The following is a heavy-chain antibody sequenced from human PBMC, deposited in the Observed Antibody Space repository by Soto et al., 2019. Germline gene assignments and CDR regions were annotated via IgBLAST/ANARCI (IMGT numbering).Heavy chain of an antibody. V-gene: IGHV2-5*02. CDR2: IYWDDDK. D-gene: IGHD4-17*01. CDR1: GFSLSTYHMG. Sequence: QITLKESGPTLVRPAQTLTLTCDFSGFSLSTYHMGVAWIRQPPGKALEWLALIYWDDDKRYSPSLKDRLAITKDTSINQVVLTITNIEPGDSATYFCAHAGDYDLLTFDHWGPGTLVTVSS. J-gene: IGHJ4*02. CDR3: AHAGDYDLLTFDH.